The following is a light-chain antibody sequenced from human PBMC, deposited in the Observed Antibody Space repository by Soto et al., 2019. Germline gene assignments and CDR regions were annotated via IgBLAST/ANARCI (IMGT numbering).Light chain of an antibody. CDR3: QPANSFPWGT. CDR1: QDIRTW. Sequence: DIQMTQSPSSVSAAVGDRVTITCRASQDIRTWLAWYQQKPGKAPKLLIYAASNLQSGVPSRFSRSGSGTDFTITISSLQPEDFATYCCQPANSFPWGTFGPGTHVAI. J-gene: IGKJ3*01. CDR2: AAS. V-gene: IGKV1-12*01.